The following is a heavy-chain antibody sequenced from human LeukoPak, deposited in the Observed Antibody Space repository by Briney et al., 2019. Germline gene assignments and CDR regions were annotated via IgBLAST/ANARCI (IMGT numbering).Heavy chain of an antibody. Sequence: SQTLSLTCTVCCGSISSGGYYWSWIRQHPGKGLEWSGYIYYSGSTYYNPSLKSRVTISVDTSKNQFSLKLSSVTAADTAVYYCARVRYCSDGSCSSPCYYYYMDVWGKGTTVTVSS. D-gene: IGHD2-15*01. CDR1: CGSISSGGYY. CDR2: IYYSGST. J-gene: IGHJ6*03. V-gene: IGHV4-31*03. CDR3: ARVRYCSDGSCSSPCYYYYMDV.